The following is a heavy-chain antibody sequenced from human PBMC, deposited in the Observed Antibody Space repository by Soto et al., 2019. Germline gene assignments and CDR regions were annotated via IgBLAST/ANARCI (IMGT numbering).Heavy chain of an antibody. D-gene: IGHD4-4*01. J-gene: IGHJ4*02. CDR2: ISYDGSSK. CDR1: GFTFISYG. V-gene: IGHV3-30*18. Sequence: PGGSLRLSCAASGFTFISYGMHWVRQAPGKGLEWVASISYDGSSKYYADSVKGRFSISRDNSKNTLYLQMNSLRAEDTAVYYCAKGMYYSNSPFDYWGQGTLVTVSS. CDR3: AKGMYYSNSPFDY.